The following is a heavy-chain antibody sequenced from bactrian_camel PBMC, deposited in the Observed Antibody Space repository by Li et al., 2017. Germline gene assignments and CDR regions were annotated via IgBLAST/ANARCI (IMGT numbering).Heavy chain of an antibody. CDR1: GYTYDTAC. CDR3: AASGRGLILNTSIT. V-gene: IGHV3S40*01. J-gene: IGHJ4*01. D-gene: IGHD2*01. CDR2: IFHSLGST. Sequence: VQLVESGGGSVQSGGSLKLSCVASGYTYDTACMAWFRQAPGNEREGVAAIFHSLGSTHYADSVKGRFTISQDNDKNTVYLQMNSLKPEDTAMYYCAASGRGLILNTSITFGARGPRSPSP.